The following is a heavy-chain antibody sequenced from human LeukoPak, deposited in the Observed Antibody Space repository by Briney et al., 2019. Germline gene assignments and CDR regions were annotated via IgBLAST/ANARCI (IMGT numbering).Heavy chain of an antibody. D-gene: IGHD5-18*01. V-gene: IGHV5-51*01. CDR1: GYSFTSYW. CDR2: IYPGDSDT. Sequence: KSGESLKISCKGSGYSFTSYWIGWVRQMPGKGLEWMGIIYPGDSDTRYSPSFQGQVTISADKSISTAYLQWSSLKASDTAMYYCVHLTYSYGLIGAFDIWGQGTMVTVSS. CDR3: VHLTYSYGLIGAFDI. J-gene: IGHJ3*02.